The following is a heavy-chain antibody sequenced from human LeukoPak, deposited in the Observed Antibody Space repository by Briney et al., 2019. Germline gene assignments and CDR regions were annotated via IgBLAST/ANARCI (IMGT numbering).Heavy chain of an antibody. V-gene: IGHV3-30-3*01. Sequence: GGSLRLSCAASGFTSSSYAMHWVRQAPGKGLEWVAVISYDGSNKYYADSVKGRFTISRDNSKNTLYLQMNSLRAEDTAVYYCARVPNIAGYGMDVWGQGTTVTVSS. D-gene: IGHD6-13*01. CDR1: GFTSSSYA. CDR3: ARVPNIAGYGMDV. J-gene: IGHJ6*02. CDR2: ISYDGSNK.